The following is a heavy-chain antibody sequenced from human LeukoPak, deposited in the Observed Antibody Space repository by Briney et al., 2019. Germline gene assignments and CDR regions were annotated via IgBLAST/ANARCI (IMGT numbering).Heavy chain of an antibody. CDR3: ASSPYYYDSSGYYYTVYYYYGMDV. V-gene: IGHV1-69*04. D-gene: IGHD3-22*01. J-gene: IGHJ6*02. CDR1: GGTFSSYA. Sequence: EASVKVSCKASGGTFSSYAISWVRQAPGQGLEWMGRIVPILGIANYAQKFQGRVTITADKSTSTAYMELSSLRSEDTAVYYCASSPYYYDSSGYYYTVYYYYGMDVWGQGTTVTVSS. CDR2: IVPILGIA.